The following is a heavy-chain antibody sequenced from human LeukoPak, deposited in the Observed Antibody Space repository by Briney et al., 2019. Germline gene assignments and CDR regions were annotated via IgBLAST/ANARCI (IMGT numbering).Heavy chain of an antibody. CDR3: ARDIRYDSSGYYYYWFDS. CDR1: GYTFSNYG. J-gene: IGHJ5*01. D-gene: IGHD3-22*01. Sequence: ASVKVSCKASGYTFSNYGISWVRQAPGQGLEWMGWISGYNGNKKYVQKLQGRVTMTTDTSTSTAYMELRSLRSDDTAVYYCARDIRYDSSGYYYYWFDSWGQGTPVTVSS. V-gene: IGHV1-18*01. CDR2: ISGYNGNK.